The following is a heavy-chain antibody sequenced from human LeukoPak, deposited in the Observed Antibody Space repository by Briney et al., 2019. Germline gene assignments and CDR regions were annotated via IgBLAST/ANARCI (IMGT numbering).Heavy chain of an antibody. CDR3: AREVSDYDILTGWIDY. D-gene: IGHD3-9*01. CDR1: GVSIRSGSYY. CDR2: IYTSGTT. V-gene: IGHV4-61*02. Sequence: PSQTLSLTCTVSGVSIRSGSYYWSWIRQPAGKGLEWIGRIYTSGTTNYNPSLKGRVTISVGTSKSQFSLKLSSVTAADTAVYYCAREVSDYDILTGWIDYWGQGALVSVSS. J-gene: IGHJ4*02.